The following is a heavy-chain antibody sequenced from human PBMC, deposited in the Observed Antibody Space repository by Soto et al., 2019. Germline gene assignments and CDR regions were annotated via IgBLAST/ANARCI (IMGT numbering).Heavy chain of an antibody. Sequence: SETLSLTCAVYGGSFSAYYWSWIRQSPGKGLEWIGEINHSGSNNYSPSLKSRVTMSLDTSKNQFSLKLTSVTAADTAVYYCARGGSNDWQVAFDIWGQGTMVTVSS. D-gene: IGHD3-9*01. CDR1: GGSFSAYY. V-gene: IGHV4-34*01. CDR3: ARGGSNDWQVAFDI. CDR2: INHSGSN. J-gene: IGHJ3*02.